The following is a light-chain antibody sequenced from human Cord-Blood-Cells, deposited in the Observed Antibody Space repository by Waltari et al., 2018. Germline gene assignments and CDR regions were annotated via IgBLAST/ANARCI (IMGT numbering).Light chain of an antibody. CDR1: SSDVGSYNL. CDR3: CSYAGSSDWV. CDR2: EGS. J-gene: IGLJ3*02. V-gene: IGLV2-23*01. Sequence: QSALTQPASVSGSPGQSITISCTGTSSDVGSYNLVSWYQQHPGKAPKLMIYEGSKRPSGVSTCFSGSSSRNTASLTISGLQAEDEADYYCCSYAGSSDWVFGGGTKLTVL.